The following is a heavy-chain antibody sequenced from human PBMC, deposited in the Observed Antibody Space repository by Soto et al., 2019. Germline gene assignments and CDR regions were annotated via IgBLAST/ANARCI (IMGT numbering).Heavy chain of an antibody. J-gene: IGHJ4*02. CDR3: ATPGLGTGRYFLLD. CDR2: ISASGGST. CDR1: GFTSSSCA. D-gene: IGHD2-8*02. V-gene: IGHV3-23*01. Sequence: EVQLLDSGGGLVQPGGSLRLSCVASGFTSSSCAMRWVRQAPGKGLEWVSGISASGGSTYYADSVKGRFTISRDNSKNTLYLQMNRLRAEATAVYYCATPGLGTGRYFLLDWGQGTRVTVSS.